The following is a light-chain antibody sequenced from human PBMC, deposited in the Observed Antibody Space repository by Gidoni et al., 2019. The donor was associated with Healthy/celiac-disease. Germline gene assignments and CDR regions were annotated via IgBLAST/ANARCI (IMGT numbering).Light chain of an antibody. CDR3: QQYGSSPPET. J-gene: IGKJ1*01. CDR1: QRVSSSY. Sequence: EIVLTQSPGTLSLSPGERANLSCRASQRVSSSYLAWYHQKPGQAPRLLIYGASSRATGLPDRFSGSGSGTDFTLTISRLEPEDFAVYYCQQYGSSPPETFGQGTKVEIK. V-gene: IGKV3-20*01. CDR2: GAS.